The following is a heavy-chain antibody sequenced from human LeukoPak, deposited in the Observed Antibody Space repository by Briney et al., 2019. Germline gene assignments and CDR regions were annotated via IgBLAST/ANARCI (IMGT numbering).Heavy chain of an antibody. V-gene: IGHV4-59*01. CDR1: GGSISSYY. CDR3: ARAGLRWSLSQRWYFDL. D-gene: IGHD4-23*01. CDR2: IYYSGST. J-gene: IGHJ2*01. Sequence: SETLSLTCTVSGGSISSYYWSWIRQPPGKGLEWIGYIYYSGSTNYNPSLKSRVTISVDTSKNQFSLKLSSVTAADTAVYYCARAGLRWSLSQRWYFDLWGRGTLVTVSS.